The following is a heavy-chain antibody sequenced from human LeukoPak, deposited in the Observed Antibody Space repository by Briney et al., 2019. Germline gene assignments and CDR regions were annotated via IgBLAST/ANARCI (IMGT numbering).Heavy chain of an antibody. D-gene: IGHD2-21*02. CDR2: INPSGGST. CDR3: ARGVTARGFYYYMDI. J-gene: IGHJ6*03. Sequence: ASVKVSCKASGYTFTSYGISWVRQAPGQGLEWMGIINPSGGSTSYAQKFQGRVTMTRDTSISTAYMELSSLRPDDTAVYSCARGVTARGFYYYMDIWGKGTTVTISS. CDR1: GYTFTSYG. V-gene: IGHV1-46*01.